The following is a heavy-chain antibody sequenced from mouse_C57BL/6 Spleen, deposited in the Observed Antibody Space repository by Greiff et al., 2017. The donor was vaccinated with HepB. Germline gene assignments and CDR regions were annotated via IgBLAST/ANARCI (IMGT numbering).Heavy chain of an antibody. CDR3: ARSWATTVVALDY. CDR1: GYAFSSSW. Sequence: QVQLQQSGPELVKPGASVKISCKASGYAFSSSWMNWVKQRPGKGLEWIGRIYPGDGDTNYNGKFKGKATLTADKSSSTAYMQLSSLTSEDSAVYFCARSWATTVVALDYWGQGTTLTVSS. CDR2: IYPGDGDT. V-gene: IGHV1-82*01. D-gene: IGHD1-1*01. J-gene: IGHJ2*01.